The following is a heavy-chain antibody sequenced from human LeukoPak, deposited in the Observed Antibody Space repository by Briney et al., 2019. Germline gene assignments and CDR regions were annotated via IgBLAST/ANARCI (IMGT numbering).Heavy chain of an antibody. CDR2: VSPPGGGT. V-gene: IGHV3-23*01. J-gene: IGHJ4*02. Sequence: PGGSLRLSCGASGFTFSKHGMNWVRQAPGKGLEWLSGVSPPGGGTYYADSVKDRFTISRDDSKNTLSLQMNSLRVEDTAVYYCARDLAWGAFDYWGQGTLVTVSS. CDR3: ARDLAWGAFDY. D-gene: IGHD7-27*01. CDR1: GFTFSKHG.